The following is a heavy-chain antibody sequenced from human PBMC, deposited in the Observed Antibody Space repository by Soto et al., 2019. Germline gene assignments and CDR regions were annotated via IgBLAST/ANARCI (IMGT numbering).Heavy chain of an antibody. J-gene: IGHJ4*02. D-gene: IGHD1-20*01. CDR2: SHQSGST. Sequence: QVQLQESGPGLVKPSGTLSLTCAVSGVSISSHDWWTWVRQPPGKGLEWIGESHQSGSTNYNSSLGSRVTIEVDTSKNQFSMNWRSVTVADTAVYYCATRDNTRYFWGQGTLVTVST. V-gene: IGHV4-4*02. CDR3: ATRDNTRYF. CDR1: GVSISSHDW.